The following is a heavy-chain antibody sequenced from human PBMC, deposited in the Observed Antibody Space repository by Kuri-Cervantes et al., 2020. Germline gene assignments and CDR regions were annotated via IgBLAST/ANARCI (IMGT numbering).Heavy chain of an antibody. CDR2: ISYDGSNK. D-gene: IGHD6-19*01. V-gene: IGHV3-30-3*01. Sequence: GESLKISCAASGFTFSSYAMHWVRQAPGKGLEWVAVISYDGSNKYYADSVKGRFTISRDNSKNTLYLQMNSLRAEDTAVYYCARGRGGGWYHAFDIWGQGTMVTVSS. J-gene: IGHJ3*02. CDR1: GFTFSSYA. CDR3: ARGRGGGWYHAFDI.